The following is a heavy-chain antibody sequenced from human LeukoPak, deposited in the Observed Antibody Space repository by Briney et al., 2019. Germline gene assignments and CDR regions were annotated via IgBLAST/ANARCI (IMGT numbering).Heavy chain of an antibody. J-gene: IGHJ3*02. Sequence: GGSLRLSCAASGFTFSSYWMHWVRQAPGKGLVWVSRINSDGSSTSYADSVKGRFTISRDNAKNTLYLQMNSLRAEDTAVYYCANLGGGDYLYAFDIWGQGTMVTVSS. D-gene: IGHD2-21*02. CDR3: ANLGGGDYLYAFDI. CDR2: INSDGSST. CDR1: GFTFSSYW. V-gene: IGHV3-74*01.